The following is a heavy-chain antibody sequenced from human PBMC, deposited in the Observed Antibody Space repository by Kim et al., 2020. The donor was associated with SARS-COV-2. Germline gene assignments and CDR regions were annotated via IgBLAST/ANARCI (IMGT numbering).Heavy chain of an antibody. Sequence: SVKVSCKASGGTFSSYAISWVRQAPGQGLEWMGGIIPIFGTANYAQKFQGRVTITADESTSTAYMELSSLRSEDTAVYYCASRGYCTGGVCRRPGYYSYMDVWGKGTTVTVS. CDR1: GGTFSSYA. V-gene: IGHV1-69*13. CDR2: IIPIFGTA. D-gene: IGHD2-8*02. J-gene: IGHJ6*03. CDR3: ASRGYCTGGVCRRPGYYSYMDV.